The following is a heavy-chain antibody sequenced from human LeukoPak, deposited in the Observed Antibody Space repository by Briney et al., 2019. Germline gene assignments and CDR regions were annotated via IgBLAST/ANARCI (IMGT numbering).Heavy chain of an antibody. Sequence: GGSLRLSCAASGFTFSSYAMSWVRQAPGKGLEWVSAISGSGGSTYYADSVKGRFTISRDNSKNTLYLQMNSLRAEDTAVYYCAKDLSPFSDIVVVPAANWFDPWGQGTLVTVSS. V-gene: IGHV3-23*01. CDR2: ISGSGGST. D-gene: IGHD2-2*01. CDR1: GFTFSSYA. J-gene: IGHJ5*02. CDR3: AKDLSPFSDIVVVPAANWFDP.